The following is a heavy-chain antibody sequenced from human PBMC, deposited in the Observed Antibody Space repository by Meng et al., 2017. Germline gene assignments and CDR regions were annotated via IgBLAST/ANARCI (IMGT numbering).Heavy chain of an antibody. CDR3: ARVSGSGHSPEIFDP. Sequence: ASVKVSCKASGYTFTSYYMHWVRQAPGQGLEWMGIINPSGGSTSYAQKFQGRVTMTRDTSTSTVYMELSSLRSEDTAVYCCARVSGSGHSPEIFDPWGQGTLVTVSS. J-gene: IGHJ5*02. CDR2: INPSGGST. D-gene: IGHD2-15*01. CDR1: GYTFTSYY. V-gene: IGHV1-46*01.